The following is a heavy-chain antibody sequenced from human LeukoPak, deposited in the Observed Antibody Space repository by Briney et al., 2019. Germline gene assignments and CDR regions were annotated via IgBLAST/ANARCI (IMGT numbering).Heavy chain of an antibody. D-gene: IGHD1-1*01. CDR1: GGSISTYY. CDR2: INHSGST. Sequence: SETLSLTCTVSGGSISTYYWNWIRQPPGKGLEWIGEINHSGSTNYNPSLKSRVTISADTSKNQFSLKLSSVTAADTAVYFCARLSLMNPQLSYWYFDVWGRGTLVTVSS. CDR3: ARLSLMNPQLSYWYFDV. J-gene: IGHJ2*01. V-gene: IGHV4-34*01.